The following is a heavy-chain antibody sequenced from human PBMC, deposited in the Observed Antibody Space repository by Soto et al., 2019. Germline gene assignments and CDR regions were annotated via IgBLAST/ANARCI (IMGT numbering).Heavy chain of an antibody. CDR3: ARAVGGCYYGMAV. Sequence: LSLTCTASGALISGSCVYRGLLRQPPGKGLEWIGGIYYSGSTYYSPSLKSRVTISVDTSKNHFSLNLSSVTAADTAVYFCARAVGGCYYGMAVWGQGTTVT. J-gene: IGHJ6*02. CDR1: GALISGSCVY. CDR2: IYYSGST. D-gene: IGHD3-16*01. V-gene: IGHV4-39*02.